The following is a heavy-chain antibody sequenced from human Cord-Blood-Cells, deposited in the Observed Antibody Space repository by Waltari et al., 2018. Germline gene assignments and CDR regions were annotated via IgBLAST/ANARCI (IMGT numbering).Heavy chain of an antibody. CDR2: INHNSGGT. Sequence: QVQLVQSGAEVKKPGASVKVSCKASGYTFTGYYMHWVRQAPGQGLEWMGWINHNSGGTNYAQKFQGRVTMTRDTSISTAYMELSRLRSDDTAVYYCASALNYDFWSGYYAFDIWGQGTMVTVSS. CDR1: GYTFTGYY. D-gene: IGHD3-3*01. CDR3: ASALNYDFWSGYYAFDI. V-gene: IGHV1-2*02. J-gene: IGHJ3*02.